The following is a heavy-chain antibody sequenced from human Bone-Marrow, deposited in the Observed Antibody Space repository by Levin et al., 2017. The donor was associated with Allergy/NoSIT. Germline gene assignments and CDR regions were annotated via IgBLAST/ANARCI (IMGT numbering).Heavy chain of an antibody. J-gene: IGHJ4*02. D-gene: IGHD3-10*01. CDR2: INSDGSST. CDR1: GFTFSTYW. CDR3: ARAGLGGPFDY. V-gene: IGHV3-74*01. Sequence: GESLKISCSASGFTFSTYWMHWVRQAPGKGLVWVSRINSDGSSTSYADSVKGRFTISRDNAKNTLYLQMNSLKAEDTAVYYCARAGLGGPFDYWGQGTLVTVSS.